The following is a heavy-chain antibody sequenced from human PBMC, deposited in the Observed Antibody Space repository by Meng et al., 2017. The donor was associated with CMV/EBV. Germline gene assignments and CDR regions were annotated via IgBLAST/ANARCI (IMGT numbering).Heavy chain of an antibody. J-gene: IGHJ5*02. Sequence: QGQLEQLGAGLLKPSETLSLTCAVYGGSFSCYYWSWIRQPPGKGLEWIGEINHSGSTNYNPSLKSRVTISVDTSKNQFSLKLSSVTAADTAVYYCARGVGGWFDPWGQGTLVTVSS. V-gene: IGHV4-34*01. D-gene: IGHD1-26*01. CDR3: ARGVGGWFDP. CDR1: GGSFSCYY. CDR2: INHSGST.